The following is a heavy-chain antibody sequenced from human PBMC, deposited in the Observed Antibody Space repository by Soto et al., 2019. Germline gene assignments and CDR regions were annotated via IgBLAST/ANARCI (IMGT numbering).Heavy chain of an antibody. J-gene: IGHJ6*04. CDR2: IYYSGST. D-gene: IGHD5-18*01. CDR1: GGSISSYY. V-gene: IGHV4-59*08. Sequence: AETLALTCTVSGGSISSYYWSWIRQPPGKGLEWIAYIYYSGSTNYNPSLKSRVTISVDTSKNQFSLKLSSVTAADTAVYYCARHDPPMVTGQMASVWGKGTTVTVSS. CDR3: ARHDPPMVTGQMASV.